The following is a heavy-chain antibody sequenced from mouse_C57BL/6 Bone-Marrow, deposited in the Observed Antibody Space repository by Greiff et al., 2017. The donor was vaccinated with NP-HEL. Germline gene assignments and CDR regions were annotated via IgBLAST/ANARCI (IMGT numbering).Heavy chain of an antibody. J-gene: IGHJ1*03. Sequence: DVKLVESGGGLVKPGGSLKLSCAASGFTFSDYGMHWVRQAPEKGLEWVAYISSGSSTIYYADTVKGRFTISRDNAKNTLFLQMTSLRSEDTAMYYCARPPGSSYWYFDVWGTGTTVTVSS. V-gene: IGHV5-17*01. CDR2: ISSGSSTI. CDR1: GFTFSDYG. CDR3: ARPPGSSYWYFDV. D-gene: IGHD1-1*01.